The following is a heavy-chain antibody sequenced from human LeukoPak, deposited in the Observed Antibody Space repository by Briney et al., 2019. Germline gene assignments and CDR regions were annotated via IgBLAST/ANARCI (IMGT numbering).Heavy chain of an antibody. CDR1: GFTFSSYG. Sequence: PGRSLRLSCAASGFTFSSYGMHWVRRAPGKGLEWVAVIWYDGSNKYYADSVKGRFTISRDNSKNTLYLQMNSLRAEDTAVYYCARDLSPYYSSGCDYWGQGTLVTVSS. V-gene: IGHV3-33*01. CDR2: IWYDGSNK. CDR3: ARDLSPYYSSGCDY. J-gene: IGHJ4*02. D-gene: IGHD6-19*01.